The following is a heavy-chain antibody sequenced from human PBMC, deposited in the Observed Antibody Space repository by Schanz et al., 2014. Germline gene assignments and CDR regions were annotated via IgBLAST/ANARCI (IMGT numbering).Heavy chain of an antibody. CDR3: AKDLYNYGIFDS. J-gene: IGHJ5*01. CDR2: IWYDGSNK. D-gene: IGHD3-16*01. V-gene: IGHV3-33*06. Sequence: QVQLVESGGGVVQPGRSLRLSCAASGFTFSSYGMHWVRQAPGKGLEWVAIIWYDGSNKYYADSVKGRFTISRDNSKNTLFLQMSSLRADDTAVYYCAKDLYNYGIFDSWGQGTLVTVSS. CDR1: GFTFSSYG.